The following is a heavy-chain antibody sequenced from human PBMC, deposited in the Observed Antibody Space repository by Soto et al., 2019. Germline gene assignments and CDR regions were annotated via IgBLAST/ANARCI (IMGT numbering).Heavy chain of an antibody. D-gene: IGHD4-17*01. Sequence: PGGSLRLSCAASGFTFSSYAMSWVRQAPGKGLEWVSVISGSDGSTYYADSVKGRFTISRDNSKNTLYLQMNSLRAEDTAVYYCAKDLYGDYVGDYWGQGTLVTVSS. CDR1: GFTFSSYA. CDR3: AKDLYGDYVGDY. CDR2: ISGSDGST. V-gene: IGHV3-23*01. J-gene: IGHJ4*02.